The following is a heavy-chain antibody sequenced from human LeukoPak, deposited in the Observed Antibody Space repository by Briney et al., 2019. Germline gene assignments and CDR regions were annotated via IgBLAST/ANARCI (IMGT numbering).Heavy chain of an antibody. CDR1: GYTFTGYY. V-gene: IGHV1-2*02. D-gene: IGHD6-13*01. CDR3: ARVSGSIAASDY. J-gene: IGHJ4*02. Sequence: ASVKVSCKASGYTFTGYYMHWLRQAPGQGLEWMGWINPNSGGTNYAQKFQGRVTMTRDTSISTAYMELSRLRSDDTAVYYCARVSGSIAASDYWGQGTLVTVSS. CDR2: INPNSGGT.